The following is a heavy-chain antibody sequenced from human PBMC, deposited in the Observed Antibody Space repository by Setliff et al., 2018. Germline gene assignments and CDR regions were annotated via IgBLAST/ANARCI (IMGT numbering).Heavy chain of an antibody. V-gene: IGHV1-69*13. Sequence: SVKVSCKASGGPFSSYAISWVRQAPGQGLEWMGGIIPIFGTANYAQKFQGRVTITADESTSTAYMELSGLRSEDTAVYYCASSRDYNFWSGYYSPLDYWGQGTLVTVSS. J-gene: IGHJ4*02. CDR1: GGPFSSYA. D-gene: IGHD3-3*01. CDR3: ASSRDYNFWSGYYSPLDY. CDR2: IIPIFGTA.